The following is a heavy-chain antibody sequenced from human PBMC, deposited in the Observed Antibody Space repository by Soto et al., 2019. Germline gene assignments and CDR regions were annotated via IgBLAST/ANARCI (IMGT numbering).Heavy chain of an antibody. CDR2: ISGYNGNT. D-gene: IGHD6-19*01. CDR1: GYTFTSYG. CDR3: ARSYSSGWYGLGYYYYMDV. V-gene: IGHV1-18*01. J-gene: IGHJ6*03. Sequence: QVQLVQSGAEVKKPGASVKVSCKASGYTFTSYGISWVRQAPGQGLEWMGWISGYNGNTNYAQKLQGRVTMTTDTATSTAYMELRSLRSDDTAVYYCARSYSSGWYGLGYYYYMDVWGKGTTVTVSS.